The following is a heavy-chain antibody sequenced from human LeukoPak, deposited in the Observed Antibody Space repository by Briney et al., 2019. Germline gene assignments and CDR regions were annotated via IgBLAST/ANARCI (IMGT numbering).Heavy chain of an antibody. CDR3: ARDIAAADYYYYGMDV. Sequence: ASVKVSCKASGYTFTSYAMHWVRQAPGQGLEWMGWITPSGGTNYPQKFQGRVAITRDTSITTAYMDLSRLTSDDTAVYYCARDIAAADYYYYGMDVWGQGTTVTVSS. CDR1: GYTFTSYA. V-gene: IGHV1-2*02. D-gene: IGHD6-13*01. CDR2: ITPSGGT. J-gene: IGHJ6*02.